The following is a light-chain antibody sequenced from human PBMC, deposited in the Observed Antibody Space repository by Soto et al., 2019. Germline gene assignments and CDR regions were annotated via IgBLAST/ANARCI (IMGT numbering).Light chain of an antibody. CDR2: QVT. V-gene: IGLV2-8*01. J-gene: IGLJ3*02. CDR3: SSHAGGNNVV. CDR1: SSDVGGYDY. Sequence: QSVLTQPPSASGSPGQSVTISCTGTSSDVGGYDYVSWYQQHPGKAPKLMIFQVTKRPSGVPDRFSGSKSGNTASLTVSGLQAEDEADYYCSSHAGGNNVVFGGGTQLTVL.